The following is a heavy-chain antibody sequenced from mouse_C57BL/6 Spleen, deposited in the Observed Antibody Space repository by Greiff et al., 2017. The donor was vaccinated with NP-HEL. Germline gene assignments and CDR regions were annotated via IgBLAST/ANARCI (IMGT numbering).Heavy chain of an antibody. CDR1: GYTFTSYW. J-gene: IGHJ2*01. CDR3: ARAGTITTVFDY. D-gene: IGHD1-1*01. Sequence: VKPGASVKLSCKASGYTFTSYWMQWVKQRPGQGLEWIGEIDPSDSYTNYNQKFKGKATLTVDTSSSTAYMQLSSLTSEDSAVYYCARAGTITTVFDYWGQGTTLTVSS. CDR2: IDPSDSYT. V-gene: IGHV1-50*01.